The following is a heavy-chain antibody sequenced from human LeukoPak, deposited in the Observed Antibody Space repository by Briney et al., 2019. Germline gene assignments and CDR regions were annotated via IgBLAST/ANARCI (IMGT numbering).Heavy chain of an antibody. CDR2: ISSSGSTI. V-gene: IGHV3-11*01. CDR1: GFTFSDYY. Sequence: PGGSLRLSRAASGFTFSDYYMSWIRQAPGKGLEWVSYISSSGSTIYYADSVKGRFTISRDNAKNSLYLQMNSLRAEDTAVYYCARDAVATIYYYYGMDVWGQGTTVTVSS. D-gene: IGHD5-12*01. CDR3: ARDAVATIYYYYGMDV. J-gene: IGHJ6*02.